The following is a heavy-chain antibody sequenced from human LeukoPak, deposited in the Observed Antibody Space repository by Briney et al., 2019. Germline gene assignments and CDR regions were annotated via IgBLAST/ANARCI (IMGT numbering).Heavy chain of an antibody. V-gene: IGHV3-30-3*01. CDR2: ISYDGSNK. Sequence: PGGSLRLSCAASGFTFSSYAMHWGRQAPGKGLGWVAVISYDGSNKYYADSVKGRFTISRDNSKNTLYLQMNSLRAEDTAVYYCARDLGRDYYDSSGAFDYWGQGTLVTVSS. J-gene: IGHJ4*02. CDR1: GFTFSSYA. D-gene: IGHD3-22*01. CDR3: ARDLGRDYYDSSGAFDY.